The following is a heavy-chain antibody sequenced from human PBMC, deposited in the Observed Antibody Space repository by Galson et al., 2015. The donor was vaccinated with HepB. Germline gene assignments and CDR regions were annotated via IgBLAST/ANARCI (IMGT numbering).Heavy chain of an antibody. V-gene: IGHV3-15*01. D-gene: IGHD2-2*02. Sequence: SLRLSCAASGFTFSNAWMSWVRQAPGKGLEWVGRIKSKTDGGTTDYAAPVKGRFTISRDDSKNTLYLQMNSLKTEDTAVYYCTTDPVIVVVPAAVPFDYWGQGTLVTVSS. CDR1: GFTFSNAW. CDR2: IKSKTDGGTT. J-gene: IGHJ4*02. CDR3: TTDPVIVVVPAAVPFDY.